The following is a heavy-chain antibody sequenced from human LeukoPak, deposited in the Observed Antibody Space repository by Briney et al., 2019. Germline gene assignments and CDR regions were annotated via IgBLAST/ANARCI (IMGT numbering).Heavy chain of an antibody. CDR1: GFIFSSYW. J-gene: IGHJ6*03. V-gene: IGHV3-7*01. CDR3: ARVRGDYYMDV. D-gene: IGHD4-17*01. CDR2: IKQHGSEK. Sequence: GGSLRLSCAASGFIFSSYWMTWVRQAPGKGLEWVANIKQHGSEKYYVDSVKGRFTISRDNDKNSLYLQMNSLRAEDTAVYYCARVRGDYYMDVWGKGTTVTVSS.